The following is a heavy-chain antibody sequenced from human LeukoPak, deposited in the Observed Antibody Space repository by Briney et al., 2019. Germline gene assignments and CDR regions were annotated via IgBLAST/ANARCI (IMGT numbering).Heavy chain of an antibody. D-gene: IGHD2-2*01. CDR2: VNGDSSYI. CDR1: GFTFSAFP. J-gene: IGHJ4*02. Sequence: GGSLRLSCAASGFTFSAFPLEWVRQAPGKGLEWVSSVNGDSSYIYYADSVKGRFTIARDNARNSLHLQMNSLRADDTAVYYCARLRCDVTSCFGKYYFDHWGQGTLVTVSS. V-gene: IGHV3-21*01. CDR3: ARLRCDVTSCFGKYYFDH.